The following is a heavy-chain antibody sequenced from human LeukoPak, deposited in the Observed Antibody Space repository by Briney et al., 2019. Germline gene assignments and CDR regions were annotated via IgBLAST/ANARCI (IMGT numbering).Heavy chain of an antibody. CDR2: ISGSRGTT. V-gene: IGHV3-23*01. D-gene: IGHD6-19*01. J-gene: IGHJ4*02. CDR1: GFTFGSYA. CDR3: AKERTGGWPFDY. Sequence: GGSVRLSCAASGFTFGSYAMSWVRQAPGKGLEWVSGISGSRGTTYYADSVKGRLTISRDNSKNTLYLQMNSLRADDTAVYYCAKERTGGWPFDYWGQGTLVTVSS.